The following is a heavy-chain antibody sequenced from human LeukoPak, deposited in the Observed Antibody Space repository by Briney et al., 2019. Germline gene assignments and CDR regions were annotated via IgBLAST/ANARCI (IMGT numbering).Heavy chain of an antibody. CDR2: ISPNGGST. CDR3: VPKGNEGY. J-gene: IGHJ4*02. V-gene: IGHV3-64D*06. D-gene: IGHD1-1*01. Sequence: PGRSLRLSCAASGFIFSSYAMHWVRQAPGKGLEYVSAISPNGGSTYYADSVKGRFSISRDNSKNILYLQMSSVRPEDTAAYYCVPKGNEGYWGQGTLVTVSS. CDR1: GFIFSSYA.